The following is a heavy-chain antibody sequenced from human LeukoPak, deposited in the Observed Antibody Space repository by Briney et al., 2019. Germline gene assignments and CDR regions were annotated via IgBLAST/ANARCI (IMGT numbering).Heavy chain of an antibody. V-gene: IGHV4-34*01. Sequence: SETLCLTCAVYGGSFSGYYWSWIRQPPGKGLEWIGEINHSGSTNYNPSLKSRVTISVDTSKNQFSLKLSSVTAADTAVYYCARGAWITNFGVVTPRGLVYWGQGTLVTVSS. CDR1: GGSFSGYY. CDR3: ARGAWITNFGVVTPRGLVY. CDR2: INHSGST. J-gene: IGHJ4*02. D-gene: IGHD3-3*01.